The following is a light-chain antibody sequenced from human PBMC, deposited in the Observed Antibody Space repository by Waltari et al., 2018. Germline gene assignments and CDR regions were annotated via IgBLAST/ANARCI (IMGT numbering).Light chain of an antibody. J-gene: IGKJ5*01. Sequence: DIQMTQSPSSLSASVGDRVTITCQASQDISNYLNWYQQQPGKAPKLLIYDASTLETGVPSRFSGSGSGTDFTFTISSLQPEDIATYYCQQYDNRPPITFGQGTRLEIK. CDR1: QDISNY. V-gene: IGKV1-33*01. CDR2: DAS. CDR3: QQYDNRPPIT.